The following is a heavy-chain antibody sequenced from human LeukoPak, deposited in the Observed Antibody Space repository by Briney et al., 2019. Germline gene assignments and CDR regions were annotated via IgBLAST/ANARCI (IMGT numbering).Heavy chain of an antibody. CDR3: GRWGVNAGLDS. CDR1: GFAFSNYA. CDR2: ICVNT. V-gene: IGHV3-23*01. D-gene: IGHD3-10*01. J-gene: IGHJ5*01. Sequence: GGSLRLSCTASGFAFSNYAMSWVRQAPGKGLEWVSAICVNTYYTDSVKGRFTISRDNAKNTLYLQMNSLRVEDTGIYYCGRWGVNAGLDSWGQGTLVSVSA.